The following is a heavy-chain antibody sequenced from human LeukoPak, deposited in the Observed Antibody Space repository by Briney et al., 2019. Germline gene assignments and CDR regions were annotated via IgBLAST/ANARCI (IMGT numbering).Heavy chain of an antibody. CDR2: IYYSGST. Sequence: SETLSLTCTVSGDSISNYYWSWIRQPPGKGLEWIGYIYYSGSTNYNPSLKSRVTISVDTSKNQFSLKLSSVTAADTAVYYCARRAYDSRGYSFDYWGQGTLVTVSS. V-gene: IGHV4-59*08. J-gene: IGHJ4*02. CDR1: GDSISNYY. D-gene: IGHD3-22*01. CDR3: ARRAYDSRGYSFDY.